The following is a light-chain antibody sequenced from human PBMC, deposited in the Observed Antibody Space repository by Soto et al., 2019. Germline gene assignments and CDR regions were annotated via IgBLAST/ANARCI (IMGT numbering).Light chain of an antibody. CDR1: QRVSSY. CDR3: QQRYNWPPT. Sequence: EIVFTQSPAPLSLSPGERATLSCTASQRVSSYLAWYQQKPGQAPRLLIYDASNRSTGIPARFSGSGSGTDCTLTIGSLEPEDFALYYCQQRYNWPPTFGQGTRLEIK. CDR2: DAS. V-gene: IGKV3-11*01. J-gene: IGKJ5*01.